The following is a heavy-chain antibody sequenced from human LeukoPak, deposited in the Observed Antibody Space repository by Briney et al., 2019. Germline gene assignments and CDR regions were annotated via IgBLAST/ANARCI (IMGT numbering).Heavy chain of an antibody. V-gene: IGHV1-8*01. CDR1: GYTFTNYD. J-gene: IGHJ5*02. D-gene: IGHD3-10*01. CDR2: MNPNSGNT. Sequence: VKVSCKASGYTFTNYDINWVRLATGQGLEWMGWMNPNSGNTGYAQKFQGRVTMTRNTSVSTAYMDLSSLRSEDTAVYYCARGSSGDYSVSGSAWFDPWGQGTLVTVSS. CDR3: ARGSSGDYSVSGSAWFDP.